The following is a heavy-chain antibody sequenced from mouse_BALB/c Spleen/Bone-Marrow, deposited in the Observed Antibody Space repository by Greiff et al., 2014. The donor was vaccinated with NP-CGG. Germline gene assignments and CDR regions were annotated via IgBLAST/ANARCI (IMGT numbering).Heavy chain of an antibody. CDR1: GFNIKDTY. D-gene: IGHD4-1*01. Sequence: DVHLVESGAELVKPEASVKLSCTASGFNIKDTYMHWVKQRPEQGLEWIGRIDPANGNTKYDPKFQGKATITADTSSNTAYLQLSSLTSEDTAVYYCARWEYYAMDYWGQGTSVTVSS. CDR3: ARWEYYAMDY. CDR2: IDPANGNT. J-gene: IGHJ4*01. V-gene: IGHV14-3*02.